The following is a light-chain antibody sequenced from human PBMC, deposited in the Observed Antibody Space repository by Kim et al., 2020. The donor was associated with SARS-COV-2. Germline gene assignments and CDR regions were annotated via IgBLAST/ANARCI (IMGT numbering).Light chain of an antibody. Sequence: QSAPTQPASVSGSPGQSITISCTGTSSDIGGYDYVSWYQHYPGKAPKLLIYEVTNRPSGLSDRFSGSKSGNTASLTISGLQAEDEADYFCSTYTSDSTLVFGGGTQLTVL. CDR2: EVT. J-gene: IGLJ3*02. CDR3: STYTSDSTLV. CDR1: SSDIGGYDY. V-gene: IGLV2-14*01.